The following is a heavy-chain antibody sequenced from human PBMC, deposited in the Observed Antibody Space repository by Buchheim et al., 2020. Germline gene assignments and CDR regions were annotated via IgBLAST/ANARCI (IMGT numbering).Heavy chain of an antibody. Sequence: QVQLQESGPGLVKPSDTLSLTCAVSGSSISSSNWWGWIRQPPGKGLEWIGYIYYSGSTYYNLSLKSRITMSVDTAKNHFSLRLSSVTAVDTAVYYCARTSDGRGTSFDYWGQGTL. J-gene: IGHJ4*02. CDR2: IYYSGST. CDR1: GSSISSSNW. V-gene: IGHV4-28*01. CDR3: ARTSDGRGTSFDY.